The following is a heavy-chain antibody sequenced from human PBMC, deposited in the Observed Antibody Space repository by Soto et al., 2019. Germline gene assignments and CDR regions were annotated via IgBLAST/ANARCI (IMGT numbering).Heavy chain of an antibody. V-gene: IGHV4-59*01. CDR3: ARLIAARPAGSTYYYYYMDV. CDR1: GGSISSYY. Sequence: SETLSLTCTVSGGSISSYYWSWIRQPPGKGLEWIGYIYYSGSTNYNPSLKSRVTISVDTSKNQFSLKLSSVTAADTAVYYCARLIAARPAGSTYYYYYMDVWGKGTTVTVS. J-gene: IGHJ6*03. CDR2: IYYSGST. D-gene: IGHD6-6*01.